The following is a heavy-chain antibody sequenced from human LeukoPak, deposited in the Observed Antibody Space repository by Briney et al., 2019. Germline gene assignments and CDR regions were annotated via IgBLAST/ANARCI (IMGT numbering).Heavy chain of an antibody. D-gene: IGHD6-19*01. CDR3: ARISGSGRSIYYFDY. V-gene: IGHV5-51*01. CDR1: GYSFSTYW. J-gene: IGHJ4*02. CDR2: IYPGDSDT. Sequence: GESLKISCKGSGYSFSTYWIGWVRQMPGKGLEWMGIIYPGDSDTRYSPPFQGQVTISADKSISTAYLQWSSLKASDTAMYYCARISGSGRSIYYFDYWGQGTLVTVSS.